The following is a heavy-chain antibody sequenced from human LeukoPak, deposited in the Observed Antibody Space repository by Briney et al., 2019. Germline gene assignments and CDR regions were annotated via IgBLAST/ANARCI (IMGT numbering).Heavy chain of an antibody. J-gene: IGHJ2*01. CDR1: GGSISSSSYC. D-gene: IGHD2-15*01. CDR3: ARPTVVVVAATRWYFDL. CDR2: IYYSGST. Sequence: SETLSLTCAVSGGSISSSSYCAGWSRHPPRKWLEWVVNIYYSGSTHYNPSLKSRVTISVDTSKNQFSLKLSSVTAADTAVYYCARPTVVVVAATRWYFDLWGRGTLVTVSS. V-gene: IGHV4-39*01.